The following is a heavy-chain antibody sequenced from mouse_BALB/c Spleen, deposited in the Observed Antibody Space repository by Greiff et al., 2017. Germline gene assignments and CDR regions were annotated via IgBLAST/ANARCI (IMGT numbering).Heavy chain of an antibody. CDR1: GYSITSDYA. V-gene: IGHV3-2*02. CDR3: ARGGGNYGYWYFDV. J-gene: IGHJ1*01. Sequence: EVQLQQSGPGLVKPSQSLSLTCTVTGYSITSDYAWNWIRQFPGNKLEWMGYISYSGSTSYNPSLKSRISITRDTSKNQFFLQLNSVTTEDTATYYCARGGGNYGYWYFDVWGAGTTVTVSS. D-gene: IGHD2-1*01. CDR2: ISYSGST.